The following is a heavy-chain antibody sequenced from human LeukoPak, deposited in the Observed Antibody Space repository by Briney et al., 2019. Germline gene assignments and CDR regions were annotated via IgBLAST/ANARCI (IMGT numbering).Heavy chain of an antibody. Sequence: ASVKVSCKASGYRFTGYYMHWVRQAPEQGLEWTGWLNPNSGDTNYAQKFQGRVTMTRDTSINTLYMELSSLRSDDTAVYYCARLYCTNGVCYRGNLNYFDYWGQGTLVTVSS. D-gene: IGHD2-8*01. CDR1: GYRFTGYY. V-gene: IGHV1-2*02. CDR3: ARLYCTNGVCYRGNLNYFDY. CDR2: LNPNSGDT. J-gene: IGHJ4*02.